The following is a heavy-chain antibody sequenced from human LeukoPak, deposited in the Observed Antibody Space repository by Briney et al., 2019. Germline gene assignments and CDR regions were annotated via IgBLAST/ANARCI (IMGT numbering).Heavy chain of an antibody. Sequence: SETLSLTCTVSGGSISSSSYYWGWIRQPPGKGLEWIGSIYYSGSTNYNPSLKSRVTISVDTSKNQFSLKLSSVTAADTAVYYCARLGYSGGWYVYYYGMDVWGQGTTVTVSS. V-gene: IGHV4-39*07. CDR3: ARLGYSGGWYVYYYGMDV. CDR2: IYYSGST. J-gene: IGHJ6*02. CDR1: GGSISSSSYY. D-gene: IGHD6-19*01.